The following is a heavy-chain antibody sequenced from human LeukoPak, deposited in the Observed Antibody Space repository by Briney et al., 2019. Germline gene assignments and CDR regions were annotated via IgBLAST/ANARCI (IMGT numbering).Heavy chain of an antibody. D-gene: IGHD2-2*01. V-gene: IGHV5-51*01. CDR3: ARRSYCSSTSCYSSYYYNYGMDV. J-gene: IGHJ6*04. Sequence: GESLKISCKGSGYSFTSYWIGWVRQMPGKGLEWMGIIYPGDSDTRYSPSFQGQVTISADKSISTAYLQWSSLKASDTAMYYCARRSYCSSTSCYSSYYYNYGMDVWGKGTTVTVSS. CDR1: GYSFTSYW. CDR2: IYPGDSDT.